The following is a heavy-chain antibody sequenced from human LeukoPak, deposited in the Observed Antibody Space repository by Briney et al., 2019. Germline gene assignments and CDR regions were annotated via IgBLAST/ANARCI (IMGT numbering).Heavy chain of an antibody. CDR1: GFTFSSYA. V-gene: IGHV3-23*01. CDR3: AKEVDSGSAFDI. Sequence: PGGSLRLSYAASGFTFSSYAMSWVRQAPGWGLEWVSAIFRSGSTTYYADSVKGRFTISRDNSKNTLYLQMNSLRAEDTAVYYCAKEVDSGSAFDIWGQGTMVTVSS. D-gene: IGHD3-10*01. CDR2: IFRSGSTT. J-gene: IGHJ3*02.